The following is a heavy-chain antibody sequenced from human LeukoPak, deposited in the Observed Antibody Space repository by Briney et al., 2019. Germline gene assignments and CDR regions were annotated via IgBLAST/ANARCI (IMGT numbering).Heavy chain of an antibody. CDR2: IRSDGNEK. V-gene: IGHV3-7*01. CDR3: ARGGPPYALDI. D-gene: IGHD1-14*01. Sequence: PGGSLRLSCAASGFIFSNYYMHWVRQAPGKGPEWVADIRSDGNEKNYMDSLKGRFTISRDNAKNSLYLQMNSLRVEDTAVYYCARGGPPYALDIWGQGTMVTVSS. J-gene: IGHJ3*02. CDR1: GFIFSNYY.